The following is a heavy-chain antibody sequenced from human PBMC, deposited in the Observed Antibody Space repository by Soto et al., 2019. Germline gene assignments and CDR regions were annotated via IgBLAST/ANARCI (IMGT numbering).Heavy chain of an antibody. CDR1: GGSIGGVGYS. V-gene: IGHV4-30-2*01. Sequence: TLSLTCAVSGGSIGGVGYSWSWIRQPPGGGLEWIGYMYHSGTFLKSPSLKTRLTMSLDMSKNQFSLTLNSMTAADTAVYYCARAQFYSGSGNYNNLMFDAWGQGIQVTSPQ. CDR3: ARAQFYSGSGNYNNLMFDA. J-gene: IGHJ5*02. D-gene: IGHD3-10*01. CDR2: MYHSGTF.